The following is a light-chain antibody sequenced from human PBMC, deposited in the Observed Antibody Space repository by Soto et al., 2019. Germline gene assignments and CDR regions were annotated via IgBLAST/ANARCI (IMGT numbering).Light chain of an antibody. V-gene: IGKV3-20*01. CDR3: QQYVSSWT. J-gene: IGKJ1*01. Sequence: EIVLTQSPGTLSLAPGERATLSCRSSQSISSAYLAWYQQKPGQAPRLLIYGASIRATGIPDRFSGSGSETDFTLTISKLKPEDFEVYFCQQYVSSWTFGQGTKVYIK. CDR1: QSISSAY. CDR2: GAS.